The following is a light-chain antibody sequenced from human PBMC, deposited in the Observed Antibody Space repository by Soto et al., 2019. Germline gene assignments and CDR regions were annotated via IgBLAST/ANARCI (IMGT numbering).Light chain of an antibody. V-gene: IGLV2-14*01. CDR2: EVS. CDR3: SSHTSRSTFV. J-gene: IGLJ1*01. CDR1: SSDVGAYNC. Sequence: QSVLTQPASVSGSPGQSITISCTGTSSDVGAYNCVSWYQQHPGKAPKLMIYEVSNRPSGVSNRFSGSKSANTASLTISGLQAEDEADYYCSSHTSRSTFVFGTGTKLTVL.